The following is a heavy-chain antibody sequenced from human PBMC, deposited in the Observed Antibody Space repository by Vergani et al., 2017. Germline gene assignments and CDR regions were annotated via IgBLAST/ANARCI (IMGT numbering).Heavy chain of an antibody. V-gene: IGHV4-61*02. CDR1: GGSLSRGSYY. Sequence: QVQLQESGPGLVKPSQTLSLTCTVSGGSLSRGSYYWSWIRQPAGKGLEWIGRSYSSGGTDYNPSLKSRVSISVDTSKNQFSLGLGSVTAADTAVYYCARVSWYIDSWGQGTLVTVSS. D-gene: IGHD1-1*01. J-gene: IGHJ4*02. CDR3: ARVSWYIDS. CDR2: SYSSGGT.